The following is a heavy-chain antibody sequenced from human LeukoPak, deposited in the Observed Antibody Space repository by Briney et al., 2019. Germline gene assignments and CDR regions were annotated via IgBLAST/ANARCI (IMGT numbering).Heavy chain of an antibody. D-gene: IGHD2-21*02. CDR2: IGSNGDT. CDR1: GFTFSSCA. V-gene: IGHV3-64*01. CDR3: ARGEGDWKFVDY. Sequence: PGGPLRLSCAASGFTFSSCAMHWVRQAPGRGLEYVSAIGSNGDTYYGNSVKGRFTVSRENSKNTLYLQMGSLRAEDMAVYYCARGEGDWKFVDYWGQGTLVTVSS. J-gene: IGHJ4*02.